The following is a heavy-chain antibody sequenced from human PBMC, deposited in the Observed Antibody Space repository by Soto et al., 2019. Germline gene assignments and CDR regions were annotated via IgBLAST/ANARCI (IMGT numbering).Heavy chain of an antibody. V-gene: IGHV1-18*04. CDR2: VSSYNGNT. Sequence: QVQRVQSGAEVKKPGTSVTVSCTASGYTFINYAISWVRQAPGQGLEWMGWVSSYNGNTIYAQNFQDRVLMTTDTYTNTVFMELRNLRSDDSTVYYCARAHTEHAQLDFWGQGTLVTVSS. CDR1: GYTFINYA. J-gene: IGHJ4*02. CDR3: ARAHTEHAQLDF.